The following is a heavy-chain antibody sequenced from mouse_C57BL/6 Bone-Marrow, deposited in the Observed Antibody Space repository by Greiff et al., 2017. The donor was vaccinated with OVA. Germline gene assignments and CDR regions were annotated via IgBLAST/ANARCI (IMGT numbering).Heavy chain of an antibody. V-gene: IGHV5-6*01. CDR3: ARRPIYDGYYDYFDY. D-gene: IGHD2-3*01. Sequence: EVQLVESGGDLVKPGGSLKLSCAASGFTFSSYGMSWVRQTPDKRLEWVATISSGGSYTYYPDSVKGRFTISRDNAKNTLYLQMSSLKSEDTAMYYGARRPIYDGYYDYFDYWGQGTTLTVSS. J-gene: IGHJ2*01. CDR1: GFTFSSYG. CDR2: ISSGGSYT.